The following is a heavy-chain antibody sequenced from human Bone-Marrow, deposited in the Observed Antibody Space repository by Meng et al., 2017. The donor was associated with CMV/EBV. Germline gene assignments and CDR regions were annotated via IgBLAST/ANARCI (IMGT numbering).Heavy chain of an antibody. V-gene: IGHV4-59*01. J-gene: IGHJ6*02. CDR3: ARFDMDVEGYYGMDV. CDR2: ISYSGDT. D-gene: IGHD6-13*01. Sequence: SETLSLTCTVSGGSISSYYWNWLRQPPGKGLEWIGYISYSGDTNYNPSLKSRVTISVDTSKNKFSLKLSSVTAADTAFYYCARFDMDVEGYYGMDVCGQGTTVTVSS. CDR1: GGSISSYY.